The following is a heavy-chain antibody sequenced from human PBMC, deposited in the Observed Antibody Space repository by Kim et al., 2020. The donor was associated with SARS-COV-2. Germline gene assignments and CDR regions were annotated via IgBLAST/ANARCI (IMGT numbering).Heavy chain of an antibody. CDR2: ISSSSSYT. Sequence: GGSLRLSCAASGFTFSDYYMSWIRQAPGKGLEWVSYISSSSSYTNYADSVKGRFTISRDNAKNSLYLQMNSLRAEDTAVYYCARDGVDWGRYCSGGSCYSEVPLDYWGQGTLVTVSS. CDR3: ARDGVDWGRYCSGGSCYSEVPLDY. D-gene: IGHD2-15*01. J-gene: IGHJ4*02. V-gene: IGHV3-11*06. CDR1: GFTFSDYY.